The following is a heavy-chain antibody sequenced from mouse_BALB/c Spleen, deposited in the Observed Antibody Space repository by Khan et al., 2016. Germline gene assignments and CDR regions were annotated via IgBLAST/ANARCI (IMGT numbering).Heavy chain of an antibody. V-gene: IGHV2-9*02. Sequence: QVQLKESGPGLVAPSQSLSITCTVSGFSLTNSGVHWIRQPPGKGLEWLGVIWPGGSTDYNSALMSRLSITKDNTQNQVFLKRISLQTDDTAIYYCARDYQDYGAWFASWGQGTLVIVSA. CDR3: ARDYQDYGAWFAS. J-gene: IGHJ3*01. D-gene: IGHD2-4*01. CDR2: IWPGGST. CDR1: GFSLTNSG.